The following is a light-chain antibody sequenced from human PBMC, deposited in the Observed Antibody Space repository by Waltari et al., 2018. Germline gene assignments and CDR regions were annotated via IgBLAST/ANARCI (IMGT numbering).Light chain of an antibody. CDR2: DVS. CDR1: FSDVGAYDY. Sequence: QSALTQPASVSGSPGQSITFSCTGAFSDVGAYDYVSWYQQLPGRAPQLLLSDVSNRPSGVSDRLAGPKSGNTASLTIAGLQPEDEADYYCSSYTTRGTWVFGGGTKLTVL. V-gene: IGLV2-14*03. CDR3: SSYTTRGTWV. J-gene: IGLJ3*02.